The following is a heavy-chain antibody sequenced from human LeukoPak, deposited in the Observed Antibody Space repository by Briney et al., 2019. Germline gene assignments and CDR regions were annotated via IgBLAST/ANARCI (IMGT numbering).Heavy chain of an antibody. CDR1: RLTFRSFA. CDR2: LSGSGGST. D-gene: IGHD3-3*01. CDR3: AKDVSYYDFWSGYQPFYYCYYMDV. Sequence: GVTLRLSCAASRLTFRSFAMIWVPQAPGKGLVWVSALSGSGGSTYYTDSVRGRFTISRDNAKTTLYLKMNSLRAEDTAVYYCAKDVSYYDFWSGYQPFYYCYYMDVWGKGTTVTVSS. V-gene: IGHV3-23*01. J-gene: IGHJ6*03.